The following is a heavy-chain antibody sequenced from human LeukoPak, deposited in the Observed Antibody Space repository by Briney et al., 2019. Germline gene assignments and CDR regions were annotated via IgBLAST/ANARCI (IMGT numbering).Heavy chain of an antibody. CDR3: AKSWGYAANSLHIQH. CDR2: IYITGST. Sequence: SQTLSLTCSVSGDSIRSGSFHWNWIRQPAGKGLEWIGRIYITGSTDYNPSLKSRVTMSVHTSNNQFSLKLTSVTAADTAVYYCAKSWGYAANSLHIQHWGQGARVIVSA. V-gene: IGHV4-61*02. D-gene: IGHD4-23*01. J-gene: IGHJ1*01. CDR1: GDSIRSGSFH.